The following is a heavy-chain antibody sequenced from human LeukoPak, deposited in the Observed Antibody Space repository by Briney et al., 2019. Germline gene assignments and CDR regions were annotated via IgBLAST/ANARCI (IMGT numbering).Heavy chain of an antibody. CDR3: ARESPYSSSWYPGFDP. Sequence: ASVTVSCKSSGYTFTVYYMHWVRQAPGQGLEWMGWINPNSGGTNYVQKFQGRVSRTRDTSISTAYTELSRLRSNDTAVYYCARESPYSSSWYPGFDPWGQGTLVTVSS. J-gene: IGHJ5*02. CDR1: GYTFTVYY. CDR2: INPNSGGT. D-gene: IGHD6-13*01. V-gene: IGHV1-2*02.